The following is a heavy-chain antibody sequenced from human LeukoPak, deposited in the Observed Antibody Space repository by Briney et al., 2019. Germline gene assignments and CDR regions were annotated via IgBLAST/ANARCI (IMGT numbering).Heavy chain of an antibody. J-gene: IGHJ5*02. D-gene: IGHD6-6*01. CDR2: FDPEDGET. Sequence: ASVKVSCKVSGYTVTELSMHWVRQAPGKGLEWMGGFDPEDGETIYAQKFQGRVTMTEDTSTDPAYMERSSLRSEDTAVYYCATGWEQLVPWGQGTLVTVSS. V-gene: IGHV1-24*01. CDR1: GYTVTELS. CDR3: ATGWEQLVP.